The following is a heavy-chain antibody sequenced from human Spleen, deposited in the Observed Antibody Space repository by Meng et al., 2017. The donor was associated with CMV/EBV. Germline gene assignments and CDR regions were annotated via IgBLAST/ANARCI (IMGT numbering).Heavy chain of an antibody. V-gene: IGHV1-2*02. CDR3: ARVHPAETITISGVICSYAMDV. CDR2: INPDSGDT. J-gene: IGHJ6*02. CDR1: GYTFTSYY. D-gene: IGHD3-3*01. Sequence: ASGKCSCKASGYTFTSYYLHWVREAPGQGLEWMGWINPDSGDTNYAQRFRSRLTMIRDASIGTAYMELSRLRYDDTAVYYCARVHPAETITISGVICSYAMDVWGPGTAVTVSS.